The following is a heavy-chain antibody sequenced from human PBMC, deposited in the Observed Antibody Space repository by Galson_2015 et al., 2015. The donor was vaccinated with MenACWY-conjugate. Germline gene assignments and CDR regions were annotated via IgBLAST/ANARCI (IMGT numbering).Heavy chain of an antibody. CDR3: VRDVFRSSSSWYDPDAFDN. J-gene: IGHJ3*02. V-gene: IGHV3-7*01. CDR2: LKQDGGEK. D-gene: IGHD6-13*01. Sequence: SLRLSCAASGFTFSTYWMNWVRQAPGKGLEWVANLKQDGGEKYYVDSVKGRSTISRDNAKNSLHLQMNSLRAEDTAVYYCVRDVFRSSSSWYDPDAFDNWGQGTMVTVSS. CDR1: GFTFSTYW.